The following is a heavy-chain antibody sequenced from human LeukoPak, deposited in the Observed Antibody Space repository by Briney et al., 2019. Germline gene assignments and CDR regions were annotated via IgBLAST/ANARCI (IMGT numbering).Heavy chain of an antibody. D-gene: IGHD2-2*01. V-gene: IGHV3-30*01. CDR1: GLTFRSYA. J-gene: IGHJ5*02. CDR3: ARDEGCSSTSCRRGYNWFDP. Sequence: QSGRSLRLSCAAPGLTFRSYAMHRLRQAPGKGLEWVAVISYDGSNKYYADSVKGRCTISRDNSKNTLYLQMNSLRAEDTAVYYCARDEGCSSTSCRRGYNWFDPWGQGTLVTVSS. CDR2: ISYDGSNK.